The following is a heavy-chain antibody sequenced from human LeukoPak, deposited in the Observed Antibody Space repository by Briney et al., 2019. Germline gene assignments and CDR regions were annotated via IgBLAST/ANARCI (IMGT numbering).Heavy chain of an antibody. CDR1: GFTFSSYA. CDR3: AKDHEQWLVPDYFDY. J-gene: IGHJ4*02. D-gene: IGHD6-19*01. V-gene: IGHV3-23*01. Sequence: GGSLRLSCAAYGFTFSSYAMSWVRQAPGKGREWVSAISGSGGSTYYADSVEGRFTISRDNSKNTLYLQMNSLRAEDTAVYYCAKDHEQWLVPDYFDYWGQGTLVTVSS. CDR2: ISGSGGST.